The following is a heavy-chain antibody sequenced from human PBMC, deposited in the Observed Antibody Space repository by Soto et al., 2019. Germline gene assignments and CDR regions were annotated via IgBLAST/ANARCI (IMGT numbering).Heavy chain of an antibody. CDR1: GFTFSSYG. Sequence: QVQLVESGGGVVQPGRSLRLSCAASGFTFSSYGMHWVRQAPGKGLEWVAVIWYDGSNKYYADSVKGRFTISRDNSKNTLYLQMNSLRAEDTAGYYCASESVPAAITAFDIWGQGTMVTVSS. CDR2: IWYDGSNK. V-gene: IGHV3-33*01. D-gene: IGHD2-2*01. J-gene: IGHJ3*02. CDR3: ASESVPAAITAFDI.